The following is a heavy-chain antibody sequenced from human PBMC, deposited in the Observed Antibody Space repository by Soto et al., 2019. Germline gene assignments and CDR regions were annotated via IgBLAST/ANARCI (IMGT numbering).Heavy chain of an antibody. CDR1: GGTFNTYT. V-gene: IGHV1-69*08. CDR2: ILPILGSI. J-gene: IGHJ4*02. Sequence: QVQLVQSGAEVRKRGSSVMISCKASGGTFNTYTFSWVRQAPGQGLEWMGSILPILGSINYAPNFQGRLSITADQSTTTAYMELSSLTSHDTAIYYCGRIPRYSFPTSDPLDNWGQGTLVTVSS. CDR3: GRIPRYSFPTSDPLDN. D-gene: IGHD5-18*01.